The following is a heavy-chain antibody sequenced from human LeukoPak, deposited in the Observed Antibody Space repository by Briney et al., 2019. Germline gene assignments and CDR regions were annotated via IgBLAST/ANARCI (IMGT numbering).Heavy chain of an antibody. V-gene: IGHV4-59*01. CDR2: IYYSGST. D-gene: IGHD5-18*01. Sequence: SETLSLTCAVYGGSFSGYYWSWIRQPPGEGLEWIGYIYYSGSTNYNPSLKSRVTISVDTSKNQFSLKLTSVTAADTAVYYCARTTEGGYTYGYFYYYYMDVWGKGTTVTISS. CDR1: GGSFSGYY. J-gene: IGHJ6*03. CDR3: ARTTEGGYTYGYFYYYYMDV.